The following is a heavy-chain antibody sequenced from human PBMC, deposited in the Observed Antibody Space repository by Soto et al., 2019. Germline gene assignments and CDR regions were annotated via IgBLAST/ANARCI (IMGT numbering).Heavy chain of an antibody. CDR2: IHHSGST. J-gene: IGHJ3*01. Sequence: PSETLSLTCTVSGASLTSSSNYWWSWVRQPPGKGLEWIGEIHHSGSTNYNPSLRSRVTMSVDTSKNQFSLKLNSLTAADAAVYYCAGGTDYRWVLWGQGTTVTV. D-gene: IGHD4-4*01. CDR3: AGGTDYRWVL. CDR1: GASLTSSSNYW. V-gene: IGHV4-4*02.